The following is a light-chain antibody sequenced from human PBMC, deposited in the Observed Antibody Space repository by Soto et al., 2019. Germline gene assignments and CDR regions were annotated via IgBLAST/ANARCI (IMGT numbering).Light chain of an antibody. J-gene: IGLJ2*01. V-gene: IGLV2-8*01. CDR2: EVN. CDR1: SSDIGGYNF. CDR3: SSYADTNNLV. Sequence: QSALTQPPSASGSPGQSVTISCTGTSSDIGGYNFVSWYQQHPGKAPKLMIDEVNKRPSGVPDRFSGSNSGNTASLTVSGLQAEDEADYYCSSYADTNNLVFGGGTKVTVL.